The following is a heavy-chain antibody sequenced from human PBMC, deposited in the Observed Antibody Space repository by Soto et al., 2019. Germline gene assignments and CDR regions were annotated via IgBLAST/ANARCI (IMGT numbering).Heavy chain of an antibody. D-gene: IGHD3-10*01. CDR2: ISYDGSNK. V-gene: IGHV3-30*18. CDR3: AKAPSYFYGSGSYWVDY. J-gene: IGHJ4*02. CDR1: GFTFSSYG. Sequence: QVQLVESGGGVVRPGRSLRLSCAASGFTFSSYGMHWVRQAPGKGLEWVAVISYDGSNKYYADSVKGRFTISRDNSKNTLYLQMNSLRAEDTAVYYCAKAPSYFYGSGSYWVDYWGQGTLVTVSS.